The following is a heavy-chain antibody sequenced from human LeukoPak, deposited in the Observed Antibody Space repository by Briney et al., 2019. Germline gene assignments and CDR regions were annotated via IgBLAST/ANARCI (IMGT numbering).Heavy chain of an antibody. CDR1: GFTFNSYS. V-gene: IGHV3-48*01. D-gene: IGHD6-19*01. CDR2: ISSGGTTI. J-gene: IGHJ4*02. CDR3: AIAVAGRTPRD. Sequence: PGGSLRLSCAASGFTFNSYSMYWVRQAPGKGLEWVSYISSGGTTIYYADSVKGRFTISRDNSKNTLYLQMNSLRAEDTAVYYCAIAVAGRTPRDWGQGTLVTVSS.